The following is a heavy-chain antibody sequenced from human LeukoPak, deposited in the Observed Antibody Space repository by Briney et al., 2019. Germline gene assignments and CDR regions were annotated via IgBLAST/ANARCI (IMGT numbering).Heavy chain of an antibody. CDR2: IVVGSGNT. CDR1: GGTFSNYA. Sequence: SVKVSCKASGGTFSNYAVSWVRQARGQRLEWIGWIVVGSGNTNYAQKFQERVTITRDMSTSTAYMELSSLRSEDTAVYYCAADSAGRGGDYWGQGTLVTVSS. D-gene: IGHD3-10*01. CDR3: AADSAGRGGDY. J-gene: IGHJ4*02. V-gene: IGHV1-58*01.